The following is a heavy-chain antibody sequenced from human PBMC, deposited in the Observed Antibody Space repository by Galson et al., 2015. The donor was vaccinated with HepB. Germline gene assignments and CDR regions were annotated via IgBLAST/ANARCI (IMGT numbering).Heavy chain of an antibody. CDR3: AREGMEQWLAQSS. D-gene: IGHD6-19*01. Sequence: QSGAEVKKPGESLRISCKGSGYSFTSYWISWVRQAPGQGLEWMGWINTNNGNPTYAQGFTGRFVFSLDTSVSTAYLQISGLKAEDTAVYYCAREGMEQWLAQSSWGQGTLVTVSS. J-gene: IGHJ1*01. CDR1: GYSFTSYW. V-gene: IGHV7-4-1*02. CDR2: INTNNGNP.